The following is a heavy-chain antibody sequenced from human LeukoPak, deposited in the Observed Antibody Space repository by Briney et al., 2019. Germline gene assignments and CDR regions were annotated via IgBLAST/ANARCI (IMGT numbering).Heavy chain of an antibody. CDR2: INPNSGGT. V-gene: IGHV1-2*02. Sequence: ASVKVSCKASGYTFTGYYMHWVGQAPGQGREWMGWINPNSGGTNYAQKFQGRVTMTRDTSISPAYMELSRLRSDDTAVYYCARNERYSSGWYPSGYYYMDVWGKGTTVTVSS. D-gene: IGHD6-19*01. CDR3: ARNERYSSGWYPSGYYYMDV. J-gene: IGHJ6*03. CDR1: GYTFTGYY.